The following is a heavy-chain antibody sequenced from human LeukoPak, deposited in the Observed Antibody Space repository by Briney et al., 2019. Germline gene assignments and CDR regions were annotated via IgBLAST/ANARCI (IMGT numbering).Heavy chain of an antibody. Sequence: SETLSLTCTVSGGSISSSSYYWGWIRQPAGKGLEWIGRIYTSGSTNYNPSLKSRVTISVDTSKNQFSLKLSSVTAADTAVYYCARDDGGGDHLWGQGTLVTVSS. CDR3: ARDDGGGDHL. V-gene: IGHV4-61*02. CDR1: GGSISSSSYY. CDR2: IYTSGST. D-gene: IGHD2-21*01. J-gene: IGHJ4*02.